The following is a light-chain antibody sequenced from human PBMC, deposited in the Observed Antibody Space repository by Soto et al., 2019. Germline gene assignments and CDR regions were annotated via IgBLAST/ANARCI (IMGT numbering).Light chain of an antibody. J-gene: IGKJ1*01. CDR2: GAS. CDR1: QSVSNNY. CDR3: QQYGSSGT. Sequence: EIVLTQSPGTLSLSPGERATLSCRASQSVSNNYLDWYQQKPGQAPRLLIYGASNRATGIPDRFSGSGSGTDFTLTISRLEPEDFAVYYWQQYGSSGTFGQGTKVEIK. V-gene: IGKV3-20*01.